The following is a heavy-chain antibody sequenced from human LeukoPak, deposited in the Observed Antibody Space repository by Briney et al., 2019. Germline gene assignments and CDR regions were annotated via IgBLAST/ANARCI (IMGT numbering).Heavy chain of an antibody. CDR1: GYTFTSYG. D-gene: IGHD1-26*01. CDR3: ARDGLMISGSYPYFDY. CDR2: ISAYNGNT. V-gene: IGHV1-18*01. J-gene: IGHJ4*02. Sequence: GASVKVSCKASGYTFTSYGISWVRQAPGQGLEWMGWISAYNGNTNYAQKLQGRVTMTTDTSTSTAYMELRNLRSDDTAVYYCARDGLMISGSYPYFDYWGQGTLVTVSS.